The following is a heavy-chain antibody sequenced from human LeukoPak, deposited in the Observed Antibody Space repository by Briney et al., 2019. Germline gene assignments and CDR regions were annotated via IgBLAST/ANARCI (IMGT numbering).Heavy chain of an antibody. Sequence: GGSLRLSCAASGFTFSSYAMNWVRQAPGKGLEWVSAINGRGDNTYYTDSVKGRFTISRDNSKSTLFLQMNSLRAEDTAIYYCAKDRVSPGFNLFDPWGQGTLVTVSS. D-gene: IGHD2/OR15-2a*01. CDR2: INGRGDNT. J-gene: IGHJ5*02. CDR1: GFTFSSYA. V-gene: IGHV3-23*01. CDR3: AKDRVSPGFNLFDP.